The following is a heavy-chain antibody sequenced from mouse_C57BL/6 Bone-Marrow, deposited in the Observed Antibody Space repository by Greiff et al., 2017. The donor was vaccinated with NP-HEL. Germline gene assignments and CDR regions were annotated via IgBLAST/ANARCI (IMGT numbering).Heavy chain of an antibody. V-gene: IGHV5-6*01. CDR1: GFTFSSYG. Sequence: VQLKESGGDLVKPGGSLKLSCAASGFTFSSYGMSWVRQTPDKRLEWVATISSGGSYTYYPDSVKGRFTISRDNAKNTLYLQMSSLKSEDTAMYYCARDPRYFDYWGQGTTLTVSS. CDR2: ISSGGSYT. CDR3: ARDPRYFDY. J-gene: IGHJ2*01.